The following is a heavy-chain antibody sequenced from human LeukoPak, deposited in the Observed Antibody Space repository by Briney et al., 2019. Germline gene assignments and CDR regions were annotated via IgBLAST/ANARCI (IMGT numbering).Heavy chain of an antibody. Sequence: SQTLSLTCAISGDSVSADSATWNWLRQSPWRGLEWLGRTYYRSNRSKWSSDYALSVKSRITISPDTSKNEFSLQLNSVTPEDTAVYYCTRANHRAFDIWGQGTMVTVSS. CDR2: TYYRSNRSKWSS. CDR1: GDSVSADSAT. J-gene: IGHJ3*02. V-gene: IGHV6-1*01. CDR3: TRANHRAFDI.